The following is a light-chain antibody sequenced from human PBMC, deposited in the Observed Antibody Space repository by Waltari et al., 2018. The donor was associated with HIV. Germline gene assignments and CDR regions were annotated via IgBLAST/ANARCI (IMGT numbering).Light chain of an antibody. V-gene: IGKV3-20*01. CDR2: GTS. Sequence: VLTQSPGTLSLSPGERATLSCRASRSVGSTYFGWYQQKSGQPPRLLVYGTSNRVAGIPDRFSGSGSGTDFTLTISRLEPEDSAVYYCQEFDDDSWSFGHGTKVEI. CDR3: QEFDDDSWS. CDR1: RSVGSTY. J-gene: IGKJ1*01.